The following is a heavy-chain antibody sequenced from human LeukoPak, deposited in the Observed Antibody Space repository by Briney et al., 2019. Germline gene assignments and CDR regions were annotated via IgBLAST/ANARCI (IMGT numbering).Heavy chain of an antibody. Sequence: LEASVKVSCKPSGGTFSSYVISWVPQAPGPGGEWMGIINPSGGSTSYAQKFQGRVTMTRNTSTSTVYMELSSLRSEDTAVYYCAREGIAAGYLDYGMDVWGQGTTVTVSS. D-gene: IGHD6-13*01. J-gene: IGHJ6*02. CDR3: AREGIAAGYLDYGMDV. CDR1: GGTFSSYV. CDR2: INPSGGST. V-gene: IGHV1-46*01.